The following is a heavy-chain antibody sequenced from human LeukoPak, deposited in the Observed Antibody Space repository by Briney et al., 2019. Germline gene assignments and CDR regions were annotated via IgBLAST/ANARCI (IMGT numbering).Heavy chain of an antibody. D-gene: IGHD3-10*01. J-gene: IGHJ3*02. CDR1: GFTFSSYW. Sequence: GGSLRLSCAASGFTFSSYWMHWVRQAPGKGLVWVSRINSDGSSTAYADSVKGRFTISRDIAKSTLYLQMDSLRTEDTAVYYCVRGVSSQLNAFDIWGQGTMVTVSS. CDR3: VRGVSSQLNAFDI. V-gene: IGHV3-74*01. CDR2: INSDGSST.